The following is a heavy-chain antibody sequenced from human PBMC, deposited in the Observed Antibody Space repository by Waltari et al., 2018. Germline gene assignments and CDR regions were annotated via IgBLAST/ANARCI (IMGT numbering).Heavy chain of an antibody. CDR3: ARDYGTGTTFFTNWFDP. CDR1: GYTFTGYY. Sequence: QVQLVQSGAEVKKPGASVKVSCKASGYTFTGYYMHWVRPAPGQGLEWMGWINPNSGGTNYAQKFQGWVTMTRDTSISTAYMELSRLRSDDTAVYYCARDYGTGTTFFTNWFDPWGQGTLVTVSS. J-gene: IGHJ5*02. CDR2: INPNSGGT. V-gene: IGHV1-2*04. D-gene: IGHD1-7*01.